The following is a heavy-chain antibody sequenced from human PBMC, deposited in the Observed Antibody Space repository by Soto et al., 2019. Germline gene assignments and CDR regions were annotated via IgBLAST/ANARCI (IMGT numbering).Heavy chain of an antibody. CDR1: GFTFSSYW. Sequence: PGGSLRLSCAASGFTFSSYWMHWVRQAPGKGLVWVSRINSDGSSTSYADSVKGRFTISRDNAKNTLYLQMNSLRAEDTAIYYCARVAYCGTPSCYGRADFDIWGQGTMVTVSS. CDR3: ARVAYCGTPSCYGRADFDI. J-gene: IGHJ3*02. CDR2: INSDGSST. V-gene: IGHV3-74*01. D-gene: IGHD2-2*01.